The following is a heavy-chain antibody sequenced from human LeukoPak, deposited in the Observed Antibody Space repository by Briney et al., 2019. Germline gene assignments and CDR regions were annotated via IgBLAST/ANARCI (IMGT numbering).Heavy chain of an antibody. CDR3: ARDRSYGYYYYYYMDV. Sequence: GGSLRLSCAASGFTFSSYAMHWVRQAPGKGLEYVSAISSNGGSTYYANSVKGRFTISRDNSKNTLYLQMGSLRAEDMAVYYCARDRSYGYYYYYYMDVWGKGSTVTVSS. D-gene: IGHD5-18*01. V-gene: IGHV3-64*01. CDR1: GFTFSSYA. CDR2: ISSNGGST. J-gene: IGHJ6*03.